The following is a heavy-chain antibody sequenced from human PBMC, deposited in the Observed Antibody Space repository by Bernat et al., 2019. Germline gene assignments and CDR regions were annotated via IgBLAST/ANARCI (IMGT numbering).Heavy chain of an antibody. D-gene: IGHD6-25*01. CDR1: GFTFSDYS. Sequence: VQLVESGGGVVQPGRSLRLSCVASGFTFSDYSLHWVRQAPGKGLEWVAVVSYDGRNKYYADSVQARFIISRDDSENTLYLQMDSLKSEDTAVYYCGRGGAALYYYRGMDVWGRGTTVKVSS. CDR3: GRGGAALYYYRGMDV. J-gene: IGHJ6*02. CDR2: VSYDGRNK. V-gene: IGHV3-30*04.